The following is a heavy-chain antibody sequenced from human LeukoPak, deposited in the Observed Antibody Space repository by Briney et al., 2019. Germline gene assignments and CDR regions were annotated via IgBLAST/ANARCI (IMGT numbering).Heavy chain of an antibody. Sequence: SGGSLILSCVVSGFTFDDYAMNWVRQAPGKGLEWVSFISGIGGGRTYYAESVKGRFTISRDNSKNSLYLQMNSLRLGDTALYYCATDCSGDRCYSLWGQGTLVTVSS. CDR1: GFTFDDYA. J-gene: IGHJ4*02. V-gene: IGHV3-43*02. CDR3: ATDCSGDRCYSL. CDR2: ISGIGGGRT. D-gene: IGHD2-15*01.